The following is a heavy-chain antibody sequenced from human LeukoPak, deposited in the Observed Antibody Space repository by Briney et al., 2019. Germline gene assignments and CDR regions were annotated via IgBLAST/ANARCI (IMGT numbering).Heavy chain of an antibody. D-gene: IGHD6-13*01. CDR1: GGSISSYY. CDR2: IYYSGST. J-gene: IGHJ4*02. Sequence: SETLSLTCTVSGGSISSYYWSWIRQPPGKGLEWIGYIYYSGSTNYNPSLKSRVTISVDTSKNQFSLKLSSVTAADTAVYYCARGAVWAAAGTFDYWGQGTLVTVSS. CDR3: ARGAVWAAAGTFDY. V-gene: IGHV4-59*01.